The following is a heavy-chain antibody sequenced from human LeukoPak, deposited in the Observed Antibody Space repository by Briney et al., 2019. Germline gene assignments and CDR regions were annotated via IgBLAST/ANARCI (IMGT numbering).Heavy chain of an antibody. J-gene: IGHJ3*02. CDR3: ARDSAWRGNWYAFDI. V-gene: IGHV3-9*01. Sequence: GGSLRLSCEVSGFTFDDYAMHWVRHAPGKGIEWVSSISWDNSTVAYADFVKGRFTISRDNVRQSLNLQMNSLTAEDTAFYFCARDSAWRGNWYAFDIWGQGTMVTVSS. CDR2: ISWDNSTV. CDR1: GFTFDDYA. D-gene: IGHD1-1*01.